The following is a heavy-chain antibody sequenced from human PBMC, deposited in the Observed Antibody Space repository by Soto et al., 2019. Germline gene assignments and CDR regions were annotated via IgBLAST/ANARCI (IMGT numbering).Heavy chain of an antibody. CDR1: GFSFSNNA. D-gene: IGHD3-10*01. CDR2: ISYDGSNK. Sequence: GGSLRLSCAASGFSFSNNAMHWVRQAPGKGLEWVAIISYDGSNKYYADSVKGRFTISRDNSKNTLYLQMNSLRPEDTAVYYCAKEDVWFAKDYWGQGALVTVSS. J-gene: IGHJ4*02. CDR3: AKEDVWFAKDY. V-gene: IGHV3-30*18.